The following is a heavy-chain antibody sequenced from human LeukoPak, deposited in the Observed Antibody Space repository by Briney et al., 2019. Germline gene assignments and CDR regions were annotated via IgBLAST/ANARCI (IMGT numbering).Heavy chain of an antibody. CDR3: AKNEWLFRGFDP. CDR2: ISGSGGST. CDR1: GFTSSSYA. V-gene: IGHV3-23*01. J-gene: IGHJ5*02. Sequence: GGSLRLSCAAPGFTSSSYAMSWVRQAPGKGLEWVSAISGSGGSTYYADSVKGRFTISRDNSKNTLYLQMNSLRAEDTAVYYCAKNEWLFRGFDPWGQGTLVTVSS. D-gene: IGHD3-3*01.